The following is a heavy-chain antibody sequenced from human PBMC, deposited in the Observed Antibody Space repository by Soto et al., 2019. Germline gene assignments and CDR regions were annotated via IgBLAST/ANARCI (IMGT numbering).Heavy chain of an antibody. CDR2: IGSSFST. V-gene: IGHV3-23*01. J-gene: IGHJ4*02. CDR3: VRGDRSSGWNI. Sequence: GGSLRLSCAATGFTFNIYVMSWVRQAPGKGLEWVSAIGSSFSTYYADSVKGRFTISRDNSKNTLYLQMISLRAEDTAVYYCVRGDRSSGWNIWGQGTLVTVSS. CDR1: GFTFNIYV. D-gene: IGHD6-19*01.